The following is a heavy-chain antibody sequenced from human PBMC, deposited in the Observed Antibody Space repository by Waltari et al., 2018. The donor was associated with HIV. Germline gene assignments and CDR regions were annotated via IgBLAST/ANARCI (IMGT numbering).Heavy chain of an antibody. D-gene: IGHD3-3*01. J-gene: IGHJ6*02. Sequence: EVQLVESGGGSVQPGRSLRLSCTASGITFDDYAMHWVRQPPGKGLEWFSGISWNIGDIAYADSVKGRFTISRDNTKNSLFLQMNSVRVEDTALYYCVKDGASTIFGVLNGMDVWGQGTTVTVSS. CDR1: GITFDDYA. CDR3: VKDGASTIFGVLNGMDV. CDR2: ISWNIGDI. V-gene: IGHV3-9*01.